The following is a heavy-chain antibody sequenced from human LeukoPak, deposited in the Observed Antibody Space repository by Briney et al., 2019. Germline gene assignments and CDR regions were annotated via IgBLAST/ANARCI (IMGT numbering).Heavy chain of an antibody. CDR1: GGSFSTYY. V-gene: IGHV4-34*01. CDR2: INHSGST. J-gene: IGHJ4*02. CDR3: AILAGYYDSSGTRVDY. D-gene: IGHD3-22*01. Sequence: PSETLSLTCAVYGGSFSTYYWSWIRQPPGKGLEWIGEINHSGSTNNNPSLKSRVTISVDMSKNQISLKLTSVTAADTAVYYCAILAGYYDSSGTRVDYWGQGTLVTVSS.